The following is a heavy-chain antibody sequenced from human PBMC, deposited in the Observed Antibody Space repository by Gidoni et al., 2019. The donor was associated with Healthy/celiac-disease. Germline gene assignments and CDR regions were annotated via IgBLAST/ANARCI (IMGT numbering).Heavy chain of an antibody. D-gene: IGHD7-27*01. J-gene: IGHJ2*01. CDR2: IYTSGST. V-gene: IGHV4-61*02. CDR3: ARAGLGIGWYFDL. Sequence: QVQLQESGPGLVQPSQTLSLTCTVSGGSISSGSYYWSWIRQPAGKGLEWIGRIYTSGSTNYNPSLKSRVTISVDTSKNQFSLKLSSVTAADTAVYYCARAGLGIGWYFDLWGRGTLVTVSS. CDR1: GGSISSGSYY.